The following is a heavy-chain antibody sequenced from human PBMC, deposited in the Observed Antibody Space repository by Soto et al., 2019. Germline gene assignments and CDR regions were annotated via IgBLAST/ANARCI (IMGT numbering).Heavy chain of an antibody. CDR2: VNAGNGDT. CDR1: GYTFTNYA. V-gene: IGHV1-3*01. CDR3: ARADRWLDRGWFDP. D-gene: IGHD6-19*01. J-gene: IGHJ5*02. Sequence: QVQLVQSGSEVKKPGASVKVSCKASGYTFTNYAMHWVRQAPGQRLEWMGWVNAGNGDTKYSQKFQARVTITTDTSASTAYMELSSLTSEDTAVYYCARADRWLDRGWFDPWGQGTLVTVSS.